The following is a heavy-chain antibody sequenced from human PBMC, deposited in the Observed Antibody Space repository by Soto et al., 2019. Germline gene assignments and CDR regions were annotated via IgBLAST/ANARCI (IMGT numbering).Heavy chain of an antibody. V-gene: IGHV4-30-4*01. Sequence: QVQLQESGPGLVKPSQTLSLTCTVSGGSISSGDYYWSWIRQPPGKGLEWIGYIYYSGSTYYNPSLKSRVTISVDTSKNQFSLKLSSVTAADTAVYYCARERGDYGDYPYYFDYWGQGTLVTVSS. J-gene: IGHJ4*02. CDR1: GGSISSGDYY. D-gene: IGHD4-17*01. CDR3: ARERGDYGDYPYYFDY. CDR2: IYYSGST.